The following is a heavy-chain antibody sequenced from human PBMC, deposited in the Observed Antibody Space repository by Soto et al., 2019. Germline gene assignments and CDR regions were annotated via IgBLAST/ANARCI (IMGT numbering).Heavy chain of an antibody. CDR1: GGSFSGYY. D-gene: IGHD3-22*01. CDR2: INHSGST. Sequence: QVQLQQWGAGLLKPSETLSLTCAVYGGSFSGYYWSWIRQPPGKGLEWIGEINHSGSTNYNPSLKSRVTISVDTSKNQFSLKLSSVTAADTAVYYCARAKGYYYDSSGYYYPWGQETLVTVSS. V-gene: IGHV4-34*01. CDR3: ARAKGYYYDSSGYYYP. J-gene: IGHJ5*02.